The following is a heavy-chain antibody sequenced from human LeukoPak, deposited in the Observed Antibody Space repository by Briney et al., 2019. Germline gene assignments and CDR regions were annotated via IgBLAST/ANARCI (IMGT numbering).Heavy chain of an antibody. V-gene: IGHV3-74*01. CDR1: GLTFSNSW. CDR3: ARVSGLGMNEYYQH. CDR2: INNEGTTI. J-gene: IGHJ1*01. Sequence: GGSLRLSCEASGLTFSNSWMHWVRQAPGKGLVWVSRINNEGTTISYADSVKGRFTISRDNAKDTLYLQMNSLRAEDTAVYYCARVSGLGMNEYYQHWGQGTLVIVAS. D-gene: IGHD3-10*01.